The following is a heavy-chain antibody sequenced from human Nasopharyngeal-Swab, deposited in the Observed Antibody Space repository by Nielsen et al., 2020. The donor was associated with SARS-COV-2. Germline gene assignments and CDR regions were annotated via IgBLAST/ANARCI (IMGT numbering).Heavy chain of an antibody. Sequence: GGSLRLSCEASGFTFSTYTMNWVRQAPGKGLEWVSSITSYSTYMYYADSVKGRFTISRDNAKNSLYLQMNSLRAEDTAVYYCARSYCSSDVCREYSYYYYMDVWGKGTTVTVSS. D-gene: IGHD2-8*01. CDR1: GFTFSTYT. J-gene: IGHJ6*03. CDR2: ITSYSTYM. CDR3: ARSYCSSDVCREYSYYYYMDV. V-gene: IGHV3-21*01.